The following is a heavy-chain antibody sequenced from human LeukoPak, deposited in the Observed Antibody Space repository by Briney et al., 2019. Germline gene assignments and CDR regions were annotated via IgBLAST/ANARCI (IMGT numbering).Heavy chain of an antibody. V-gene: IGHV3-30*02. J-gene: IGHJ5*02. CDR1: GFIFSSYG. Sequence: GGSLRLSCAASGFIFSSYGMHWVRQAPGKGLEWGAFIRYDGTNKYYADSVRGRFTISRDDSTNTVYLEMNSLRGEDTAVYYCAKGSGYYTYNWFDPWGQGTLVTVSS. CDR2: IRYDGTNK. D-gene: IGHD3-3*01. CDR3: AKGSGYYTYNWFDP.